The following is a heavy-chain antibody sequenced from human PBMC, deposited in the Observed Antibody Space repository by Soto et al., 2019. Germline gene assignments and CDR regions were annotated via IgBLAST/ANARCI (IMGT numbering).Heavy chain of an antibody. CDR2: IYYSGST. Sequence: SETLSLTCTVSGGSIRSTSYYWVWIRQPPGRGLEWIGSIYYSGSTYYNPSVKSRVTLSVDTSKNQFSLKLSSVTAADTAVYYCAAPRTTVTPLDYWGQGTLVTVSS. D-gene: IGHD4-17*01. J-gene: IGHJ4*02. V-gene: IGHV4-39*01. CDR1: GGSIRSTSYY. CDR3: AAPRTTVTPLDY.